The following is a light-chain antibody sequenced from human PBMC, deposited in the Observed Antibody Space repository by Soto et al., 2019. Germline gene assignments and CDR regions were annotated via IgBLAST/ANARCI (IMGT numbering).Light chain of an antibody. CDR1: NIGGKS. Sequence: SYELTQPPSVSVAPGQTASIACGGDNIGGKSVHWYQQKPGQAPVLVVSDDSDRPSGIPERFSGSKSENTATLTFSRVEAGDEADDYCLVWDTSSDHPVVVGGGTKLTVL. CDR3: LVWDTSSDHPVV. J-gene: IGLJ2*01. CDR2: DDS. V-gene: IGLV3-21*02.